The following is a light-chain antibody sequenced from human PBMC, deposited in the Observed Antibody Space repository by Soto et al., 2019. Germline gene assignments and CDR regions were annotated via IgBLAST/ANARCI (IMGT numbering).Light chain of an antibody. Sequence: QSVLTQPPSVSGAPGQRVTISCTGSSSNIGAGYDVHWYQQLPGTAPKLLIYGNSNRPSRVPDRFSGSKSGTSASLAITGLQAEDEADYYCQSYDSSLSGPYVFGTRTKVTVL. J-gene: IGLJ1*01. CDR2: GNS. V-gene: IGLV1-40*01. CDR1: SSNIGAGYD. CDR3: QSYDSSLSGPYV.